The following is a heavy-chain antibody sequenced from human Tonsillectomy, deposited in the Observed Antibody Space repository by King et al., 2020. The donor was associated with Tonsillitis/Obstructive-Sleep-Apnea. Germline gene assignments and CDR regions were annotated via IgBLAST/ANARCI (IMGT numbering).Heavy chain of an antibody. CDR3: ARGYYDFWSSSARDGFDY. CDR1: GFTFSSYW. V-gene: IGHV3-7*04. D-gene: IGHD3-3*01. J-gene: IGHJ4*02. CDR2: IKQDGSEK. Sequence: VQLVESGGGLVQPGGSLRLSRAASGFTFSSYWMSWVRQAPGKGLEWVANIKQDGSEKYYVDSVKGRFTISRDNAKNSVFLQMNSLRAEDTAVYYCARGYYDFWSSSARDGFDYWGQGTLVTVSS.